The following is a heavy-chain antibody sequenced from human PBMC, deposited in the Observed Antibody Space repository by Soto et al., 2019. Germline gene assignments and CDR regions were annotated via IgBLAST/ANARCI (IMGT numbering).Heavy chain of an antibody. J-gene: IGHJ4*02. CDR3: PRADHRGYFAILPDF. V-gene: IGHV4-31*03. CDR1: GDSLSSGGHY. Sequence: PSETLSLTCTVSGDSLSSGGHYWSWIRQHPGKGLEWIGHIYDSVNTYYSPSLRSRVTISADMSKNQFSLNLRSVTVADTAVYYCPRADHRGYFAILPDFWGQGTLVTVSS. D-gene: IGHD3-3*02. CDR2: IYDSVNT.